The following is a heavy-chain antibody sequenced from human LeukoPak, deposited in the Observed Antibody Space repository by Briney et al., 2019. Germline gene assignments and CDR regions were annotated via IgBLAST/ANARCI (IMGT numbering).Heavy chain of an antibody. CDR2: IYYSGST. CDR3: ARGQRRLQDY. CDR1: GGSVSSDSYF. Sequence: SETLPLTCTVSGGSVSSDSYFWTWIRQPPGKGLEWIGYIYYSGSTNYNPSLKSRVTISLDTSKSQISLKLSSVTAADTAVYYCARGQRRLQDYWGQGTLVTVSS. J-gene: IGHJ4*02. V-gene: IGHV4-61*01.